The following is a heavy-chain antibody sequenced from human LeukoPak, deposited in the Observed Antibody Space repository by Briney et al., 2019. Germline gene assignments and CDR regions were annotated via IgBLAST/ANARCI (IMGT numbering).Heavy chain of an antibody. D-gene: IGHD2/OR15-2a*01. Sequence: PSETLSLTCTVSGGSISSYYWSWIRQPPGKGLEWIGYIYYSGSTNYNPSLKSRVTIPVDTSKNQFSLKLSSVTAADTAVYYCARHSSSAVIGYFDYWGQGTLVTVSS. V-gene: IGHV4-59*08. J-gene: IGHJ4*02. CDR3: ARHSSSAVIGYFDY. CDR1: GGSISSYY. CDR2: IYYSGST.